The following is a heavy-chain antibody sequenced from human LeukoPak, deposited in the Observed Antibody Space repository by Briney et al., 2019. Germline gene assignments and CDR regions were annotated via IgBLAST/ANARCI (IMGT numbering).Heavy chain of an antibody. V-gene: IGHV3-30-3*01. CDR2: ISYDGSNK. J-gene: IGHJ6*02. D-gene: IGHD3-22*01. Sequence: PGGSLRLSCAASGFTFSSYAMHWVRQAPGKGLERVAVISYDGSNKYYADSVKGRFTISRDNSKNTLYLQMNSLRAEDTAVYYCARALPITMIVVVYPGGMDVWGQGTTVTVSS. CDR1: GFTFSSYA. CDR3: ARALPITMIVVVYPGGMDV.